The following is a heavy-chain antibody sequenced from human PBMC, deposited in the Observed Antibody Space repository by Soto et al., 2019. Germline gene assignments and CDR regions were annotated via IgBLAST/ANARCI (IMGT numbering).Heavy chain of an antibody. V-gene: IGHV5-51*01. J-gene: IGHJ4*02. CDR3: ARPRGNILTGYLFDC. CDR2: IYPGDSDT. Sequence: GESLKISCKGSGYSFTSYWIGWVRQMPGKGLEWMGIIYPGDSDTRYSPSFQGQVTISADKSISTAYLQWSSLKASDTAMYYCARPRGNILTGYLFDCWGQGTLVTVSS. D-gene: IGHD3-9*01. CDR1: GYSFTSYW.